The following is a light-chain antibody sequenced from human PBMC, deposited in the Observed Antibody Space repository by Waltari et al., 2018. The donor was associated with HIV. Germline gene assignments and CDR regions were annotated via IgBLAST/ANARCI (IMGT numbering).Light chain of an antibody. V-gene: IGLV3-1*01. CDR3: QTWDSNTAV. CDR2: QDN. Sequence: SYELTQPPSLSVSPGQTASITCSGDKLGEKYAFWYQQKSGQSPVLVMSQDNKRPSGRRERVLAPHSGDTATLTDSGTRSMDEADYYCQTWDSNTAVFGGGTKRTV. J-gene: IGLJ3*02. CDR1: KLGEKY.